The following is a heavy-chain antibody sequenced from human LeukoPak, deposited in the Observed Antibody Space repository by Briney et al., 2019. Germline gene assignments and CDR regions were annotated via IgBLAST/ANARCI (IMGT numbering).Heavy chain of an antibody. CDR1: GYTFIGYY. CDR3: ARSLGYFYYYMDV. D-gene: IGHD6-6*01. Sequence: RASVKVSCKASGYTFIGYYLHWVRQAPGQGLEWMGWINPNSGGTNYAQKFQGRVTMTRDTSISTAYMELRRLRSDDTAVYYCARSLGYFYYYMDVWGKGTTVTVSS. V-gene: IGHV1-2*02. J-gene: IGHJ6*03. CDR2: INPNSGGT.